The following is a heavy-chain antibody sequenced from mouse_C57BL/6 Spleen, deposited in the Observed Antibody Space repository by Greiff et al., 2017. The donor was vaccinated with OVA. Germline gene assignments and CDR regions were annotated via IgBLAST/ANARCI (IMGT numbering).Heavy chain of an antibody. CDR1: GYSFTNYY. J-gene: IGHJ2*01. V-gene: IGHV1-66*01. CDR3: AREGNYVDY. CDR2: IYPGSGST. Sequence: VQVVESGPELVKPGASVKISCKASGYSFTNYYIHWVKQRPGQGLEWIGWIYPGSGSTKYNEKFKGKATLTADTSSSTAYMQLSSLTSEDAAVYYCAREGNYVDYWGQGTTLTVSS.